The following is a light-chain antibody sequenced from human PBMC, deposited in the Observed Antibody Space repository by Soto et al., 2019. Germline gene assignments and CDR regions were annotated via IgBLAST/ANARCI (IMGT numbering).Light chain of an antibody. CDR1: QNVNSN. CDR2: GAS. V-gene: IGKV3-15*01. Sequence: EIVMTQSPATLSVSPGERATLSCRASQNVNSNLAWYQQKPGQAPSLLIYGASTRATGIPARFSGSGSGTEFTFTISSLQSEDFAVYYCQQYNNWPLAFGGGTRVEIK. CDR3: QQYNNWPLA. J-gene: IGKJ4*01.